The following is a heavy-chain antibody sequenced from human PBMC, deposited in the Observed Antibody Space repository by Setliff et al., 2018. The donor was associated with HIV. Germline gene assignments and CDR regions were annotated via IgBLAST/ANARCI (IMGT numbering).Heavy chain of an antibody. D-gene: IGHD3-9*01. Sequence: SETLSLTCTVSGDSMISRPYYWGWIRQSPGKGLEWIGNIFYSGSIYSNPSLKSRINLSIDTSKNQFSLKLTSVTAADTAVYYCARHPRHCNILTGYRYYYMDVWGKGTTVTVSS. CDR2: IFYSGSI. V-gene: IGHV4-39*01. CDR3: ARHPRHCNILTGYRYYYMDV. J-gene: IGHJ6*03. CDR1: GDSMISRPYY.